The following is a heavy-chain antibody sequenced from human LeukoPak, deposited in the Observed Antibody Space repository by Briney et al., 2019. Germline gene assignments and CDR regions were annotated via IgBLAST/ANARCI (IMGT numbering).Heavy chain of an antibody. D-gene: IGHD3-9*01. Sequence: GASVKVSCKASGYTFTSHGISWVRQAPGQGLEWMGWINTNTGNPTYAQGFTGRFVFSLDTSVSTAYLQISSLKAEDTAVYYCARGHFDWLFQRLNWFDPWGQGTLVTVSS. CDR3: ARGHFDWLFQRLNWFDP. CDR1: GYTFTSHG. CDR2: INTNTGNP. V-gene: IGHV7-4-1*02. J-gene: IGHJ5*02.